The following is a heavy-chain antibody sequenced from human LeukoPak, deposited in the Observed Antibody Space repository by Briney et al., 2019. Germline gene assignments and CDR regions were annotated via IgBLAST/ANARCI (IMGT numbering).Heavy chain of an antibody. D-gene: IGHD6-13*01. CDR2: ISSSSSYI. Sequence: PGGSLRLSCAGSGFTFSSYAMSWVRQAAGRGLEWVSSISSSSSYIYYADSVKGRFTISRDNAKNSLYLQMNSLRAEDTAVYYCARVFAAGASRPWGQGTLVTVSS. CDR3: ARVFAAGASRP. V-gene: IGHV3-21*01. CDR1: GFTFSSYA. J-gene: IGHJ5*02.